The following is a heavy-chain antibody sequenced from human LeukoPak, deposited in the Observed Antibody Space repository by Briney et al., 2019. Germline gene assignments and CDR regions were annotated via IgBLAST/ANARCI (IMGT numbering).Heavy chain of an antibody. CDR3: ARVAAAGTGYDAFDI. D-gene: IGHD6-13*01. Sequence: PSETLSLTCTVSGGSISTYYWSWIRQPAGEGLEWIGRIYTSGSTNYNPSLKSRVTMSVDTSQNQFSLKLSSVTAADTAVYYCARVAAAGTGYDAFDIWGQGTMVTVSS. CDR2: IYTSGST. J-gene: IGHJ3*02. CDR1: GGSISTYY. V-gene: IGHV4-4*07.